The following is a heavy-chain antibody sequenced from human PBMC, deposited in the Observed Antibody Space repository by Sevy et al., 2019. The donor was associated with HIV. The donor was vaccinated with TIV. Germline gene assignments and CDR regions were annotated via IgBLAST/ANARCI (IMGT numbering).Heavy chain of an antibody. CDR3: ARGGGNGWYYFDY. D-gene: IGHD6-19*01. V-gene: IGHV1-69*13. CDR1: GGTFSTYG. J-gene: IGHJ4*02. CDR2: IIPILGTV. Sequence: LVKVSCKASGGTFSTYGISWVRQAPGQGPEWMGGIIPILGTVNYAQKFQGRVTITADESTKTAYMELSSLRSEDTAVYYCARGGGNGWYYFDYWGQETLVTVSS.